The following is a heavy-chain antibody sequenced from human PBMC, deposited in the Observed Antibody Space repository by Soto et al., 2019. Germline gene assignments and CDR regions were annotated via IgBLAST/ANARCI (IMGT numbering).Heavy chain of an antibody. CDR2: IYWDDDK. J-gene: IGHJ4*02. V-gene: IGHV2-5*02. CDR1: GFSLTTSGVG. CDR3: AHRVLRTVFGLVTTTAIYFDF. D-gene: IGHD3-3*01. Sequence: QLTLNESGPTQVKPRQTLTLTCTFSGFSLTTSGVGVGWIRQSPGKAPEWLALIYWDDDKRYSPSLKSRLTTTKDTSKKQVVLTMPDLDPADTATYYCAHRVLRTVFGLVTTTAIYFDFWGQGTPVAVSS.